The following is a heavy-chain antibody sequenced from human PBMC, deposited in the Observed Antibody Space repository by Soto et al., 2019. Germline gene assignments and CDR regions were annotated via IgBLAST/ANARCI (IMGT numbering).Heavy chain of an antibody. CDR1: GFTFNNYA. CDR3: AKVGGGSGYPYHAPGIRYYFEI. CDR2: ISATGGST. J-gene: IGHJ4*02. D-gene: IGHD5-12*01. V-gene: IGHV3-23*01. Sequence: HPWRSLRLSCAAAGFTFNNYAMTWVRQAPGKGLEWVSAISATGGSTYAADSVKGRFTISRDNSKNTLYLHMNSLTAEDTAVYYCAKVGGGSGYPYHAPGIRYYFEIWGQGAPVTVSS.